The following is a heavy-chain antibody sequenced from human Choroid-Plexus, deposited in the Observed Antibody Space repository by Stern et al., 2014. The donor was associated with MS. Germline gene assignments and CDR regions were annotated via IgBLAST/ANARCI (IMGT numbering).Heavy chain of an antibody. Sequence: VQLVESGGGVVQPGRPLRLSCVASGFTFGSCAMHWVRQAPGKGLEWAAGVSYDGSNKYYADSVKGRFTISRDNSQNTLYMQMSSLRTEDTAVYYCAKDRQYLTYFFDHWGQGSLVTVSS. CDR3: AKDRQYLTYFFDH. J-gene: IGHJ5*02. V-gene: IGHV3-30*15. D-gene: IGHD2/OR15-2a*01. CDR1: GFTFGSCA. CDR2: VSYDGSNK.